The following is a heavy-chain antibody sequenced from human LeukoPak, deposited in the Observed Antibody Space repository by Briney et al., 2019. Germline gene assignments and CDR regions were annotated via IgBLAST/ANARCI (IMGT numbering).Heavy chain of an antibody. J-gene: IGHJ4*02. D-gene: IGHD3-3*01. CDR2: IYYSGST. CDR1: GGSISSYY. CDR3: ARHPYDFWSGYIDY. V-gene: IGHV4-59*08. Sequence: SETLSLTCTVSGGSISSYYWSWIRQPPGKGLEWIGYIYYSGSTNYNPSLKSRVTISVDTSKNQFSLKLSSVTAADTAVYYCARHPYDFWSGYIDYWGQGTLVTVSS.